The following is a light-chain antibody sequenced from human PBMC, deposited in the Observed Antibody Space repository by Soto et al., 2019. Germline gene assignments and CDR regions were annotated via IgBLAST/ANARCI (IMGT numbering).Light chain of an antibody. J-gene: IGLJ2*01. Sequence: QSALTKPASVSGSPGQSITISCTGTSSDVGSYNLVSWYQQHPGKAPKLMIYEGSKRPSGVSNRFSSSKSGNTASLTISGLQAEDEADYYCCSYAGSSTSVVFGGGTKLTVL. CDR2: EGS. CDR1: SSDVGSYNL. CDR3: CSYAGSSTSVV. V-gene: IGLV2-23*01.